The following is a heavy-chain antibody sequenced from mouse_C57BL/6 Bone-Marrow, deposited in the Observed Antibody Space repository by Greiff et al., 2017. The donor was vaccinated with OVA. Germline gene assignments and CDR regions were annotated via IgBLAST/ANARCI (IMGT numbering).Heavy chain of an antibody. Sequence: VQLQQSGAELARPGASVKLSCKASGYTFTSYGISWVKQSTGQGLEWIGEIYPRSGNTYYNEKFKGKATLTADKSSSTAYMELRSLTSEDSAVYFCARPYYDYAWFAYWGQGTLVTVSA. J-gene: IGHJ3*01. CDR1: GYTFTSYG. D-gene: IGHD2-4*01. CDR2: IYPRSGNT. CDR3: ARPYYDYAWFAY. V-gene: IGHV1-81*01.